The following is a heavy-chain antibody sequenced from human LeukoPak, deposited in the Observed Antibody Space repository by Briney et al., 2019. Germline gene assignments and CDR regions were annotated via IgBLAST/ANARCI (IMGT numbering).Heavy chain of an antibody. J-gene: IGHJ6*04. CDR1: GFTFSSYG. D-gene: IGHD3-10*02. Sequence: GGSLRLSCAASGFTFSSYGMHWVRQAPGKGLEWVAVISYDGSNKYYADSVKGRFTILRDNAKNSLYLQMNSLRAEDTAVYYCAELGITMIGGVWGKGTTVTISS. V-gene: IGHV3-30*18. CDR2: ISYDGSNK. CDR3: AELGITMIGGV.